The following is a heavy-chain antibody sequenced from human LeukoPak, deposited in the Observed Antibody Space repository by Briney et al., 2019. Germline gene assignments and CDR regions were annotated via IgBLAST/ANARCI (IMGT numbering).Heavy chain of an antibody. CDR1: LGSVTSYH. Sequence: PSETLSLTCTVSLGSVTSYHWSWIQQPAGKGLEWTGRIQSTGNTNYNPSLKSRVTMSVDTSKNQLSLKLTTVTAADTAVYYCAREWGYSGYDYHYFDYWGQGTLVTVSS. J-gene: IGHJ4*02. CDR2: IQSTGNT. CDR3: AREWGYSGYDYHYFDY. D-gene: IGHD5-12*01. V-gene: IGHV4-4*07.